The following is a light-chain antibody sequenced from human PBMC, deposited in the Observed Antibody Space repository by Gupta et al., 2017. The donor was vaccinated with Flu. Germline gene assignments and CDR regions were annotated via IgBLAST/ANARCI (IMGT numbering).Light chain of an antibody. CDR3: QQSYSTLTWT. V-gene: IGKV1-39*01. Sequence: DIQMTQYPSSMSASVGDRVTITCRASQSISSYLNWYQQKPGKAPKLLIYAASSLQSGVPSRFSGSGSGTDFTLTISSLQPEDFPSYYWQQSYSTLTWTFGQGTKVEIK. CDR1: QSISSY. J-gene: IGKJ1*01. CDR2: AAS.